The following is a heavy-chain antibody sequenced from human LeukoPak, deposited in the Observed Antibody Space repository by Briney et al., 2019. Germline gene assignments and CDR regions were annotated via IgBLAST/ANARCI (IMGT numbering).Heavy chain of an antibody. CDR1: GYTFTGYY. CDR3: ATRRSFDY. J-gene: IGHJ4*02. CDR2: ISAYNGNT. Sequence: ASVKVSCKASGYTFTGYYMHWVRQAPGQGLEWMGWISAYNGNTNYAQKLQGRVTMTTDTSTSTAYMELRSLRSDDTAVYYCATRRSFDYWGQGTLVTVSS. V-gene: IGHV1-18*04.